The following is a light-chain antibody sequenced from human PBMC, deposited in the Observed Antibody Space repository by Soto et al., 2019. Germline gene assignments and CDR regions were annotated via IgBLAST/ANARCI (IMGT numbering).Light chain of an antibody. V-gene: IGLV1-47*01. Sequence: QSVLTQPPSASATPGQRVTISCSGSDSNIGSKYVYWYQQLPGTAPKLLMYRNNQRPSGVPDRFSGSKSGTSASLAINGLRSEDEADYYCAAWDSSLGGPAFGGGTQLT. CDR3: AAWDSSLGGPA. CDR1: DSNIGSKY. CDR2: RNN. J-gene: IGLJ2*01.